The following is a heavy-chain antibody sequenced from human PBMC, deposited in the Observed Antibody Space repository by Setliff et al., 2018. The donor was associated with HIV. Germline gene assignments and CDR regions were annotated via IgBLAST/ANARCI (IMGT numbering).Heavy chain of an antibody. CDR1: SESINIHNW. Sequence: PSETLSLTCVVSSESINIHNWWTRVRQPPGKGLEWIGEINHSAITNYNPSLKSRVTMSVDTSKNQFSLTLTSLTAADTAVYFCPRVPIIVRIPPSLPAYNWFDAWGQGTLVTVSS. V-gene: IGHV4-4*02. CDR2: INHSAIT. D-gene: IGHD2-21*01. CDR3: PRVPIIVRIPPSLPAYNWFDA. J-gene: IGHJ5*02.